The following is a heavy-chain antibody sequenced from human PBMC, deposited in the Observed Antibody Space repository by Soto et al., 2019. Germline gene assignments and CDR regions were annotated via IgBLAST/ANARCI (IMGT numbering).Heavy chain of an antibody. CDR3: PPIAAAGTGWFDH. CDR1: GFTFSGSA. Sequence: EVQLVESGGGLVQPGGSLKLSCAASGFTFSGSAMHWVRQASGKGLEWVGRIRSKANSYATAYAASVKGRFTISRDDSEHTAYLQMNSLKTEDTAVYYCPPIAAAGTGWFDHWGQGTLVTVSS. V-gene: IGHV3-73*02. D-gene: IGHD6-13*01. CDR2: IRSKANSYAT. J-gene: IGHJ5*02.